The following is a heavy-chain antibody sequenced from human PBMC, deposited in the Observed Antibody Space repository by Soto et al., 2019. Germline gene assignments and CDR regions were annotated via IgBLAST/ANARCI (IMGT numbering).Heavy chain of an antibody. V-gene: IGHV3-23*01. CDR2: ISGSGGST. D-gene: IGHD6-13*01. CDR3: AKEGYSSSWSHWYFDL. CDR1: GFTFSSYA. Sequence: EVQLLESGGGLVQPGGSLRLSCAASGFTFSSYAMSWVRQAPGKGLEWVSAISGSGGSTYYADSVKGRFTISRDNSKNTLYLQMNSLRAEDTAVYHCAKEGYSSSWSHWYFDLWGRGTLVTVSS. J-gene: IGHJ2*01.